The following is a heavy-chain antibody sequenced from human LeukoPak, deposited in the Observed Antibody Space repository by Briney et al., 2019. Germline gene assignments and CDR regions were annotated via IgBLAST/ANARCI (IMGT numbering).Heavy chain of an antibody. Sequence: GGSLRLSCAVSGFTFSNFWMRWVRQAPGRGLEWVANIHPEGNEKYHVESVKGRFTISRDNAKNLLFLQMNGLRVEDTAVYYCARGDDFSGDHWGQETLVTVSS. CDR1: GFTFSNFW. V-gene: IGHV3-7*04. D-gene: IGHD1-1*01. CDR2: IHPEGNEK. CDR3: ARGDDFSGDH. J-gene: IGHJ4*02.